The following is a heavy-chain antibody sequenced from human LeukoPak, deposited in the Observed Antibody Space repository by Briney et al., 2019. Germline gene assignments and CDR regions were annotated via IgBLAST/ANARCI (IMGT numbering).Heavy chain of an antibody. D-gene: IGHD3-9*01. J-gene: IGHJ6*03. CDR1: GFTFSSYA. V-gene: IGHV3-23*01. CDR3: ARYGILTGYYYYYYMDV. Sequence: PGGSLRLSCAASGFTFSSYAMSWVRQAPGKGLEWVSAISGSGGSTYYADSVKGRFTISRDNSKNTLYLQMNSLRAEDTAVYYCARYGILTGYYYYYYMDVWGKGTTVTISS. CDR2: ISGSGGST.